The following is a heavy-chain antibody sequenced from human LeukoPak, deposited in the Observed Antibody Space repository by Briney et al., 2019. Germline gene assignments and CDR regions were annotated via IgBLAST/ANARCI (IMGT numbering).Heavy chain of an antibody. D-gene: IGHD1-7*01. CDR1: GGSISGSFYY. V-gene: IGHV4-39*01. CDR2: IYYSGST. J-gene: IGHJ4*02. Sequence: SETLSLTCTVSGGSISGSFYYWGWIRQPPGKGLEWIGSIYYSGSTYYNPSLKSRVTISVDTSKNQFSLNLSSVTAADTAVYYWARRGTIDYLGQGTLVTVSS. CDR3: ARRGTIDY.